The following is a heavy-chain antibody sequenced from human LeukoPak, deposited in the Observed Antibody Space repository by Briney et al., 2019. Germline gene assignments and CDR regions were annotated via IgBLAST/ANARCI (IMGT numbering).Heavy chain of an antibody. Sequence: GGSLRLSCAASGFTFSSYAMHWVRQAPGKGLEWVAVISYDGSNKYYADSVKGRFTISRDNSKNTLYLQMNSLRAEDTAVYYCARGGDIGYGMDVWGQGTTVTVPS. CDR3: ARGGDIGYGMDV. CDR1: GFTFSSYA. CDR2: ISYDGSNK. J-gene: IGHJ6*02. D-gene: IGHD5-12*01. V-gene: IGHV3-30-3*01.